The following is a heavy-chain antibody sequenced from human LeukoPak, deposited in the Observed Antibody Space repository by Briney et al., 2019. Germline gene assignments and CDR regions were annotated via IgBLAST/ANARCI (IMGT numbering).Heavy chain of an antibody. CDR1: GFTFSSYS. J-gene: IGHJ4*02. CDR2: ISGSGKTI. D-gene: IGHD5-18*01. Sequence: PGGSLRLSCAGSGFTFSSYSMSWVRHAPGKGLEWVSYISGSGKTIYYADPVKGRFTISRDNTKNSLYLQMNSLGAEDTAVYYCARDWDVDTAMVTVDYWGQGTLVTVSS. CDR3: ARDWDVDTAMVTVDY. V-gene: IGHV3-48*01.